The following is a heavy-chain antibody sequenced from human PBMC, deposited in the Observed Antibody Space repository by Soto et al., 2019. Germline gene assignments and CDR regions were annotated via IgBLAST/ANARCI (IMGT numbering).Heavy chain of an antibody. CDR3: ARRSITMVRGVIDYYYGMDV. J-gene: IGHJ6*02. Sequence: PGESLKISCKGSGYSFTSYWIGWVRQMPGKGLEWMGIIYPGDSDTRYSPSFQGQVTISADKSISTAYLQWSSLKASDTAMYYCARRSITMVRGVIDYYYGMDVWGQGTTVTVSS. CDR1: GYSFTSYW. D-gene: IGHD3-10*01. CDR2: IYPGDSDT. V-gene: IGHV5-51*01.